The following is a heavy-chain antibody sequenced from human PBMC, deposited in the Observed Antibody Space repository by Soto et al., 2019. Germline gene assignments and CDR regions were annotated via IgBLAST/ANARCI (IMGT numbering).Heavy chain of an antibody. CDR3: AKDWVSGSSPY. V-gene: IGHV3-23*01. D-gene: IGHD2-15*01. CDR2: ISGSAGVT. Sequence: GGSLRLSCTASGFTFSSNAMSWVRQAPGKGLEWVSSISGSAGVTYYADSVKGRFTISRDNSKNALYLQMNSLRAEDTAVYYCAKDWVSGSSPYWGQGTLVTVSS. CDR1: GFTFSSNA. J-gene: IGHJ4*02.